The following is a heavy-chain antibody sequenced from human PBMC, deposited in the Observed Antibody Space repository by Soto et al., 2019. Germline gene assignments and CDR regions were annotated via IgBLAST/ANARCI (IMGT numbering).Heavy chain of an antibody. J-gene: IGHJ4*02. CDR3: ARVRENYVDS. Sequence: QMKLQESGPGLVSPSQTLSLTCTVSGGSISSDGDYYRWSWIRQHPVKCLEWIGYIYDSGSPYYRPSLERRVTVSGDPSKIQFSLELSSLAAADTPVHYWARVRENYVDSWGQVILVTASS. CDR1: GGSISSDGDYYR. CDR2: IYDSGSP. V-gene: IGHV4-31*03.